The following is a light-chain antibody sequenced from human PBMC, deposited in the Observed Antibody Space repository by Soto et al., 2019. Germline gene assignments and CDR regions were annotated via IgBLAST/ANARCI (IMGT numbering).Light chain of an antibody. Sequence: DTQMTQSPSSLSASVGDRVTITCRASQTVSRNLNWYQQKPGKAPTLLIYDASTLESAVPPRFSGDGSETEFTLIINGLQSDDFATYYCQQTFSTPITLGQWTRLE. CDR3: QQTFSTPIT. CDR1: QTVSRN. CDR2: DAS. J-gene: IGKJ5*01. V-gene: IGKV1-39*01.